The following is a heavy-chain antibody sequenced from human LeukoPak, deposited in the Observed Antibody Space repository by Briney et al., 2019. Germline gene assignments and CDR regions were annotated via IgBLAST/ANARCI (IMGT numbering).Heavy chain of an antibody. D-gene: IGHD3-10*01. J-gene: IGHJ4*02. V-gene: IGHV3-7*01. CDR2: IKQDGSEK. Sequence: PGGSLRLSCAASGFTFSTYWMNWVRQAPGKGLEWVANIKQDGSEKYYVDSVKGRFVVSRDNAKNSLYLQMNSLRAEDTAVYYCARVGRNYFDYWGQGTLVTVSS. CDR3: ARVGRNYFDY. CDR1: GFTFSTYW.